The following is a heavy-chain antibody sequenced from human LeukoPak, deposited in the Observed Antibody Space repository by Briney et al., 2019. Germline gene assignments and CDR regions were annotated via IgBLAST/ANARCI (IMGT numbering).Heavy chain of an antibody. Sequence: PGGSLRLSCAASGFTVSSNYMSWVRQAPGKGLEWVSLIYSGGSTFYADSVKGRFTISRDNSKNTLYLQMNSLRAEDTAVYYCAKSEPPGIAAAGTDYWGQGTLVTVSS. D-gene: IGHD6-13*01. CDR3: AKSEPPGIAAAGTDY. CDR1: GFTVSSNY. V-gene: IGHV3-53*01. CDR2: IYSGGST. J-gene: IGHJ4*02.